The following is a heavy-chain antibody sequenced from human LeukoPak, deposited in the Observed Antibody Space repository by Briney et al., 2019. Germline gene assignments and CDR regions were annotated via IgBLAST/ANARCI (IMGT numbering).Heavy chain of an antibody. CDR2: INHSGST. D-gene: IGHD1-1*01. J-gene: IGHJ3*02. Sequence: SETLSLTWAVYGGSFSGYYWSWIRQPPGKGLEWIGEINHSGSTNYNPSLKSRVTISVDTSKNRFSLKLSSVTAADTAVYYCATDRERAFDIWGQGTMVTVSS. CDR1: GGSFSGYY. CDR3: ATDRERAFDI. V-gene: IGHV4-34*01.